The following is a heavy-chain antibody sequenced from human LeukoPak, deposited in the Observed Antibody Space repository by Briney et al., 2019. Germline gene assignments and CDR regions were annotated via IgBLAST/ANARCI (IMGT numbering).Heavy chain of an antibody. Sequence: SETLSLTCTVSGGSISSSSYYWGWIRQPPGKGLEWIGSIYYSGSTYYNPSLKSRVTISVDTSKNQFSLKLSSVTAADTAVYYCAREGYSSSWYGTKYFQHWGQGTLVTVSS. CDR2: IYYSGST. CDR3: AREGYSSSWYGTKYFQH. V-gene: IGHV4-39*07. CDR1: GGSISSSSYY. J-gene: IGHJ1*01. D-gene: IGHD6-13*01.